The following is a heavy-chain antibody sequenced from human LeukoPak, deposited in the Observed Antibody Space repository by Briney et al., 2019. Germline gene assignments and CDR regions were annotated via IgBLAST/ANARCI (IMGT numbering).Heavy chain of an antibody. D-gene: IGHD6-13*01. CDR3: AKHAGHFDY. Sequence: GGSLRLSCAASGFTFSSYGMHWVRQAPGKGLEWVAVISYDGSNKYYADSVKGRFTISRDNSKNTLYLQMNSLRAEDTAVYYCAKHAGHFDYWGQGTLVTVSS. CDR1: GFTFSSYG. J-gene: IGHJ4*02. V-gene: IGHV3-30*18. CDR2: ISYDGSNK.